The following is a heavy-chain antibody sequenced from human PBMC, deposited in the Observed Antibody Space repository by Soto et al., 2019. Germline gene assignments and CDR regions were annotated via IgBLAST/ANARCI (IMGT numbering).Heavy chain of an antibody. V-gene: IGHV3-23*01. CDR1: GYTFSNYG. Sequence: EVQLLESGGGLVQPGGSLRLSCAASGYTFSNYGMNWVRQAPGKGLEWVSDISGSGSSTHYADSVRGRFTISRDNSKNTMELQMNSLRVEDTAVYYCAKTFHWGTYYYYYGLDFWCQGTTVTVSS. CDR2: ISGSGSST. D-gene: IGHD3-16*01. CDR3: AKTFHWGTYYYYYGLDF. J-gene: IGHJ6*02.